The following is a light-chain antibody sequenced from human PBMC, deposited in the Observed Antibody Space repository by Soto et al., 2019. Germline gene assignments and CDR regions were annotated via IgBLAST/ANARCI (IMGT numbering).Light chain of an antibody. CDR3: QHYDNSPPSVT. Sequence: EIVLTQSPDTLSLSPGERATLSCRASQSVSSDYLVWYQQKPGQAPRLLIYGASRRATGIPDRFSGSGSGTYFILTISRLEPEDCAVYYCQHYDNSPPSVTFGPGTKVDI. CDR2: GAS. V-gene: IGKV3-20*01. J-gene: IGKJ3*01. CDR1: QSVSSDY.